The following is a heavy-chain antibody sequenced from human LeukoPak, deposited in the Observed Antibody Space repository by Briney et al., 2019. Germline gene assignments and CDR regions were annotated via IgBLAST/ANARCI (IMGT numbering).Heavy chain of an antibody. D-gene: IGHD1-26*01. CDR2: INPSGGST. CDR3: AREPTSGNYSGVGYYFDY. V-gene: IGHV1-46*01. J-gene: IGHJ4*02. CDR1: GYTFTSYY. Sequence: ASVKVSCKASGYTFTSYYMHWVRQAPGQGLEWMGIINPSGGSTSYAQKFQGRVTMTRDMSTSTVYMELSSLRSEDTAVYYCAREPTSGNYSGVGYYFDYWGQGTLVTVSS.